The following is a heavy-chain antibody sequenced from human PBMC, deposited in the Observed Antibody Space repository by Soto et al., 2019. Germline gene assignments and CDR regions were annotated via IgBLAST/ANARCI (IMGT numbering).Heavy chain of an antibody. J-gene: IGHJ1*01. CDR1: GSSSSYFS. CDR2: ITINGNT. Sequence: SDTLCLTCMVSGSSSSYFSLSWLRPPAGKGLEWIGRITINGNTQKNPSFKSRVTMSIDTSRNHFSLNLQSATAADTALYYCARETGENWTYEAHWGPGTLVTVS. V-gene: IGHV4-4*07. D-gene: IGHD1-7*01. CDR3: ARETGENWTYEAH.